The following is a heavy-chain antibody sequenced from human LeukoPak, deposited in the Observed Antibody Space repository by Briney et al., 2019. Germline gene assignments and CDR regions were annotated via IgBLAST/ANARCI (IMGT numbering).Heavy chain of an antibody. CDR3: AIWRGDCSSTSCYRLYFDY. CDR2: INPSGGST. Sequence: GASVKVSCKASGYTFTSYYMHWVRQAPGQGLEWMGIINPSGGSTSYAQKFQGRVTMTRDTSISTAYMELSRLRSDDTAVYYCAIWRGDCSSTSCYRLYFDYWGQGTLVTVSS. V-gene: IGHV1-46*01. CDR1: GYTFTSYY. D-gene: IGHD2-2*02. J-gene: IGHJ4*02.